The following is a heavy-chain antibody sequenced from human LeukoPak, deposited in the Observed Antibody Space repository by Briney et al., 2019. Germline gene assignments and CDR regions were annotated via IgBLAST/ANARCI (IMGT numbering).Heavy chain of an antibody. D-gene: IGHD5-18*01. V-gene: IGHV4-61*02. CDR3: AREGGYSYGDAPLHFDY. Sequence: SETLSLTCTVSGGSISSGSYYWSWIRQPAGKGLEWIGRMSTSGSTNYNPSLKSRVTISVDTSKNQFSLKLSSVTAADTAVYYCAREGGYSYGDAPLHFDYWGQGTLVTVSS. CDR1: GGSISSGSYY. CDR2: MSTSGST. J-gene: IGHJ4*02.